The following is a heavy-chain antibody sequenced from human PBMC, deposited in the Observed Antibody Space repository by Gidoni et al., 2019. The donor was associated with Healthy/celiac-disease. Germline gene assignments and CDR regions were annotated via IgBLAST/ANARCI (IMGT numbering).Heavy chain of an antibody. CDR2: ISYDGSNK. CDR3: Y. CDR1: GFTFSSYG. Sequence: QVQLVKSGGGVVQPGRSLRLSCAASGFTFSSYGMHWVRQAPGKGLEWVAVISYDGSNKYYADSVKGRFTISRDNSKDRPDIEYYDFWSGYYPHYFDYWGQGTLVTVSS. J-gene: IGHJ4*02. D-gene: IGHD3-3*01. V-gene: IGHV3-30*03.